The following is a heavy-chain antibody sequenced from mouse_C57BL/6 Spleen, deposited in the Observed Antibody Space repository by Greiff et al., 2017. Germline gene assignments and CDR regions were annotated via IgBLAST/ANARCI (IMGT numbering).Heavy chain of an antibody. J-gene: IGHJ1*03. Sequence: QVTLKESGPGILQSSQTLSLTCSFSGFSLSTSGMGVSWIRQPSGKGLEWLAHIYWDDDKRYNPSLKSRLTISKDTSRNQVFLKITSVDTADTATYCCARREWDDWYFDVWGTGTTVTGSS. CDR1: GFSLSTSGMG. D-gene: IGHD4-1*01. CDR2: IYWDDDK. V-gene: IGHV8-12*01. CDR3: ARREWDDWYFDV.